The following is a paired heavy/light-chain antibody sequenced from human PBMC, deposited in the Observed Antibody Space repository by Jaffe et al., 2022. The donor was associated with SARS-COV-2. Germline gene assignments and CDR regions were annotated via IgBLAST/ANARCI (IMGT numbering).Light chain of an antibody. CDR2: DAS. Sequence: DIQLTQSPSSLSASVGDRVTITCQASQDISTYLNWYQQKPGKPPKLLIYDASNLETGVPSSFSGSGSGTDFTFTISSLQPEDIATYYCQQYESLPITFGQGTRLEIK. CDR1: QDISTY. J-gene: IGKJ5*01. V-gene: IGKV1-33*01. CDR3: QQYESLPIT.
Heavy chain of an antibody. J-gene: IGHJ6*02. CDR2: IIPILGIT. V-gene: IGHV1-69*02. Sequence: QVQLVQSGAEVKKPGSSVKVSCKASGNNFSRHTITWVRQAPGQGLEWMGRIIPILGITNYAEKFQDRVTITADTSTSTAYMELHTLRSEDTAVYYCASDPQEAAAGREDYYYAMDVWGQGTTVTVSS. CDR1: GNNFSRHT. CDR3: ASDPQEAAAGREDYYYAMDV. D-gene: IGHD6-13*01.